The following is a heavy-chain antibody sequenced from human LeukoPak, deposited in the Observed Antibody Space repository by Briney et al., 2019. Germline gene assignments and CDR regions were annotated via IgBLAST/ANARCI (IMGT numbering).Heavy chain of an antibody. CDR3: ARDSAKDYYYDSSGYYPRNYYYGMDV. CDR1: GFTVSSNY. D-gene: IGHD3-22*01. Sequence: QPGGSLRLSCAASGFTVSSNYMSWVRQAPGKGLEWVSVIYSGGSTYYADSVKGRFTISRDNSRNTLYLQMNSLRAEDTAVYYCARDSAKDYYYDSSGYYPRNYYYGMDVWGQGTTVTVSS. V-gene: IGHV3-53*01. J-gene: IGHJ6*02. CDR2: IYSGGST.